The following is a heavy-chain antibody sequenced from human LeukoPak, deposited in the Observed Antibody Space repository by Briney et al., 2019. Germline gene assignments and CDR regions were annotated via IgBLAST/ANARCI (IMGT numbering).Heavy chain of an antibody. CDR1: GGSFSGYY. CDR3: ARRYSSGWSPSYDY. CDR2: INHSGST. V-gene: IGHV4-34*01. D-gene: IGHD6-19*01. Sequence: SETLSLTCAVYGGSFSGYYWSWIRQSPGKGLEWIGEINHSGSTNYNPSLKSRVTISLDTSKNQFSLKLSSVTAADTAVYYCARRYSSGWSPSYDYWGQGTLVTVSS. J-gene: IGHJ4*02.